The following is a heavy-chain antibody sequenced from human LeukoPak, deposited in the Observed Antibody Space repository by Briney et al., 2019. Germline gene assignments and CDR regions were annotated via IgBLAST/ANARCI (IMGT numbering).Heavy chain of an antibody. J-gene: IGHJ3*02. CDR2: INPSGGAT. Sequence: GSSVKVSCKASGYTFSSHYMHWVRQAPGQGLEWMGIINPSGGATSYAQKFQGRVTVTRDTFTSTVYMELSSLRSEDTAVYYCARGLPYYDSSGYYYSAFDIWGQGTMVTVSS. V-gene: IGHV1-46*03. D-gene: IGHD3-22*01. CDR3: ARGLPYYDSSGYYYSAFDI. CDR1: GYTFSSHY.